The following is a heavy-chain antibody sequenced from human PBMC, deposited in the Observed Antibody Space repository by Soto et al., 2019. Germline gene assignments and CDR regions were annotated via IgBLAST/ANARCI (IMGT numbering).Heavy chain of an antibody. D-gene: IGHD3-16*01. J-gene: IGHJ4*02. Sequence: LSLTCTVSGGSISSGDYYWSWIRQPPGKGLEWIGYIYYSGSTYYNPSLKSRVTISVDTSKNQFSLKLSSVTAADTAVYYCARNKITGTVDYWGQGTLVTVSS. V-gene: IGHV4-30-4*01. CDR1: GGSISSGDYY. CDR2: IYYSGST. CDR3: ARNKITGTVDY.